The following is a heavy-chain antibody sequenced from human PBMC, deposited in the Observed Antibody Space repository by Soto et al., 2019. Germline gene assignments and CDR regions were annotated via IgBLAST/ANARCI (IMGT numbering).Heavy chain of an antibody. V-gene: IGHV3-23*01. D-gene: IGHD6-13*01. CDR3: AKVVAAAGRPTPLFYYYGMDV. Sequence: GESLKISCAASGFTFSSYAMSWVHQAPGKGLEWVSAISGSGGSTYYADSVKGRFTISRDNSKNTLYLQMNSLRAEDTAVYYCAKVVAAAGRPTPLFYYYGMDVWGQGTTVTVSS. CDR1: GFTFSSYA. CDR2: ISGSGGST. J-gene: IGHJ6*02.